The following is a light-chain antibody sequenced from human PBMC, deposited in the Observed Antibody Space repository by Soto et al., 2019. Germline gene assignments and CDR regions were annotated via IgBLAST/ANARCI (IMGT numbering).Light chain of an antibody. V-gene: IGKV3-11*01. CDR1: QSVNNY. CDR2: DAS. J-gene: IGKJ4*01. Sequence: EIVLTQSPATLSLSPGERGTLSCRASQSVNNYLAWYQQKPGQAPWLLIYDASNRATGIPARFSGSGSGTDFTLTISSLEPEDFAVYYCQQRSNWPPLTFGGGTKVEIK. CDR3: QQRSNWPPLT.